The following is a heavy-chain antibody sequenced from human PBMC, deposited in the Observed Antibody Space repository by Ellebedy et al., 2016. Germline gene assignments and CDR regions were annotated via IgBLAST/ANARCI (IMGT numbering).Heavy chain of an antibody. D-gene: IGHD3-10*01. V-gene: IGHV3-7*03. J-gene: IGHJ4*02. CDR1: RFTFSNYW. Sequence: GEFLKISXASPRFTFSNYWMCWVRQAPGKGLEWVANIKQDGSEKYYVDSVKGRFTISRDNAKNTLYLEMNSLSAADTAVYYCARHMYASGTSPFDYWGQGTLVTVSS. CDR2: IKQDGSEK. CDR3: ARHMYASGTSPFDY.